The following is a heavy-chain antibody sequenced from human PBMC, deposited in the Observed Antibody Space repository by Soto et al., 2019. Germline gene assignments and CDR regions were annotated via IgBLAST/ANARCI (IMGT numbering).Heavy chain of an antibody. CDR2: ISYDGSNK. CDR1: GFTFSSYG. Sequence: QPGGSLRLSCAASGFTFSSYGMHWVRQAPGKGLEWVAVISYDGSNKYYADSVKGRFTISRDNSKNTLYLQMNSLRAEDTAVYYCAKDRRIGVGLLYYYYYYGMDVWGQGTTVTVSS. CDR3: AKDRRIGVGLLYYYYYYGMDV. J-gene: IGHJ6*02. V-gene: IGHV3-30*18. D-gene: IGHD2-15*01.